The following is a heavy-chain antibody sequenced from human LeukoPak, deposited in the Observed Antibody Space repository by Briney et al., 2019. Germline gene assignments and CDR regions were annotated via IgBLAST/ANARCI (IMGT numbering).Heavy chain of an antibody. CDR3: VRSNYFDY. J-gene: IGHJ4*02. CDR2: IYYSGST. V-gene: IGHV4-59*12. Sequence: SETLSLTCTVSGGSISPYYWSWIRQPPGKGLEWIGFIYYSGSTNYNPSLKSRVTISVDTSKNQFSLKLSSVTAADTAVYYCVRSNYFDYWGQGTLVTVSS. CDR1: GGSISPYY.